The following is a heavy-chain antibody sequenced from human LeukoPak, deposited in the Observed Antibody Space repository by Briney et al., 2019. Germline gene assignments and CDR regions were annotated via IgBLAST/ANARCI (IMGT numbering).Heavy chain of an antibody. Sequence: ASVKVSCKASGYTFTNHDISWMRQAPGQGLEWMGWISTNNGDTNYVQKFQGRVTISTDTSTTTAYMELRSLTSDDTAVYYCARDLEFPDYWGQGTLVTVSS. CDR3: ARDLEFPDY. CDR2: ISTNNGDT. D-gene: IGHD3-3*01. J-gene: IGHJ4*02. V-gene: IGHV1-18*04. CDR1: GYTFTNHD.